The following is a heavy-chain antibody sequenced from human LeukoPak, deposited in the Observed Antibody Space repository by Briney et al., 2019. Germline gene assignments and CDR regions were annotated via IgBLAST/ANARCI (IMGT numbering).Heavy chain of an antibody. J-gene: IGHJ5*02. CDR3: ARRNGLCDP. D-gene: IGHD2-2*01. V-gene: IGHV4-39*01. CDR2: IYYSGNT. Sequence: SETLSLTCTVSGGSITSSYYYWGWIRQPPGNGLEWIGSIYYSGNTYYNPSLKSRVTISVDTSNNQFSLRLSSVTAADTAVYYCARRNGLCDPWGQGTLVTVSS. CDR1: GGSITSSYYY.